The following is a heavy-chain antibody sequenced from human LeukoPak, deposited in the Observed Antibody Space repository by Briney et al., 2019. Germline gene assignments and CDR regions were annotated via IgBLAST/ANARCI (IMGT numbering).Heavy chain of an antibody. CDR2: IYHSGST. J-gene: IGHJ5*02. CDR3: ARARFRGYSYGPWFDP. D-gene: IGHD5-18*01. V-gene: IGHV4-38-2*02. Sequence: SETLSLTCTVSGYSISSGYYWGWIRQPPGKGLEWIATIYHSGSTYYNPSLKSRVTISVDTSKNQFSLKLSSVTAADTAVYYCARARFRGYSYGPWFDPWGQGTLVTVSS. CDR1: GYSISSGYY.